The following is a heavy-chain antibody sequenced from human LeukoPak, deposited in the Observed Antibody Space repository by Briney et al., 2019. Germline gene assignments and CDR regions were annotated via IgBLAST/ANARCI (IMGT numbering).Heavy chain of an antibody. CDR3: ARDKGRELRDIVVVPAARYYFDY. CDR1: GGTFSSYA. Sequence: GASVKVSCKASGGTFSSYAISWVRQAPGQGLEWMGRIIPILGIANYAQKFQGRVTITADKSTSTVYMELSSLRSEDTAVYYCARDKGRELRDIVVVPAARYYFDYWGQGTLVTVSS. D-gene: IGHD2-2*01. V-gene: IGHV1-69*04. J-gene: IGHJ4*02. CDR2: IIPILGIA.